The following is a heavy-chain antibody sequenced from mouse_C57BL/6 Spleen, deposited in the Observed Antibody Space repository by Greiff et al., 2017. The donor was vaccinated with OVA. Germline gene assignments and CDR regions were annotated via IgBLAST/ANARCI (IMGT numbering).Heavy chain of an antibody. CDR3: ARSGYGSFDV. D-gene: IGHD1-1*01. V-gene: IGHV1-53*01. Sequence: QVHVKQPGTELVKPGASVKLSCKASGYTFTSYLMHWVKQRPGQGLEWIGNINPSNGGTNYNEKFKSKATLTVDKSSSTAYMQLSSLTSEDSAVYYCARSGYGSFDVWGTGTTVTVSS. J-gene: IGHJ1*03. CDR2: INPSNGGT. CDR1: GYTFTSYL.